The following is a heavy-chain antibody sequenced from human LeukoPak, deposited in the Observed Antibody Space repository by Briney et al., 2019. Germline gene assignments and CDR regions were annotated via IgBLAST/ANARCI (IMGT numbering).Heavy chain of an antibody. J-gene: IGHJ4*02. D-gene: IGHD5-12*01. V-gene: IGHV4-30-2*01. CDR2: IYHSGST. CDR1: GGSTSSGGYS. CDR3: ARGKKNIVALDY. Sequence: SQTLSLTCAVSGGSTSSGGYSWSWIRQPPGKGLEWIGYIYHSGSTYYNPSLKSRVTISVDRSKNQFSLKLSSVTAADTAVYYCARGKKNIVALDYWGQGTLVTVSS.